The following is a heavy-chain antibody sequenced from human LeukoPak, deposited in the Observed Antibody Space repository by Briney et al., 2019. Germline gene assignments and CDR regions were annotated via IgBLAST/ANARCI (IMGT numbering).Heavy chain of an antibody. D-gene: IGHD3-10*01. CDR2: MNPNSGNT. J-gene: IGHJ4*02. Sequence: ASVKVSCKASGYTFTSYDINWVRQATGHGLEWMGWMNPNSGNTGYAQKFQGRVTMTRNTSISTAYMELSSLRSEDTAVYYCARGPRGSGSYAYWGQGTLVTVSS. V-gene: IGHV1-8*01. CDR3: ARGPRGSGSYAY. CDR1: GYTFTSYD.